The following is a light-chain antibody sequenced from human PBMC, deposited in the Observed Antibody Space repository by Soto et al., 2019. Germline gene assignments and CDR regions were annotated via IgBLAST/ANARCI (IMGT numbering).Light chain of an antibody. CDR2: AAS. J-gene: IGKJ5*01. CDR1: QGISSY. Sequence: DIQMSQSPSSVSASVGDRASITCRASQGISSYVNWYQQKPGKAPKLLIYAASNLQSGVPSRFTGSGSGTDFTLTISTLQPEDFATYYCQQTYSALSITFGQGTRLEIQ. V-gene: IGKV1-39*01. CDR3: QQTYSALSIT.